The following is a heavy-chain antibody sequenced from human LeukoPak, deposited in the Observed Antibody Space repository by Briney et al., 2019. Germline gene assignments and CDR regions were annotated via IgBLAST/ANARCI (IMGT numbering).Heavy chain of an antibody. J-gene: IGHJ6*02. Sequence: PSETLSLTCTVSGGSTSSRSCNWGWIRQPPGKGLEWIGSIHYSGTTCYNPSLKSRVTISVDTSKNQFSLKLSSVTAADTAVYYCARLDYNSYSMGVWGQGTTVTVSS. D-gene: IGHD2-2*03. V-gene: IGHV4-39*01. CDR3: ARLDYNSYSMGV. CDR1: GGSTSSRSCN. CDR2: IHYSGTT.